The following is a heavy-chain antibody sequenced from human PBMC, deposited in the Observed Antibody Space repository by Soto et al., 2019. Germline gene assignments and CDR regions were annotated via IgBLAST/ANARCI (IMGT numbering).Heavy chain of an antibody. D-gene: IGHD2-2*01. V-gene: IGHV3-23*01. CDR1: GFTFSSYA. J-gene: IGHJ4*02. Sequence: EVQLLESGGGLVQPGGSLRLSCAASGFTFSSYAMSWVRQAPGKGLEWVSAISGSGGSTYYADSVKGRFTISRDNPKNTLYLQMNSLRAEDTAVYYCANSKGDIVVVPAAKTGLSFDYWGQGTLVTVSS. CDR2: ISGSGGST. CDR3: ANSKGDIVVVPAAKTGLSFDY.